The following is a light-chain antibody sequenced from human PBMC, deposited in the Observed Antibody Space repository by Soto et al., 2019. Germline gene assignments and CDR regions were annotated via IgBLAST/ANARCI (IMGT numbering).Light chain of an antibody. CDR3: QQRSNWYT. J-gene: IGKJ2*01. CDR2: DAS. CDR1: QSVSSY. V-gene: IGKV3-11*01. Sequence: EIVLTQSPATLSLSPGERATLSCRASQSVSSYLAWYQQKPGQAPRLLIYDASNRATGIPARFSGSGSGTDLTLTISSLEPEDVAVYYRQQRSNWYTFGQGTKLEIK.